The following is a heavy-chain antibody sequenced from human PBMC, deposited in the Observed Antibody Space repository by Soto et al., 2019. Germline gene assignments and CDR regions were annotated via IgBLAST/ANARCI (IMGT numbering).Heavy chain of an antibody. CDR1: GYTFSPFW. V-gene: IGHV3-74*01. CDR2: INSDGSNI. CDR3: VRDRGYPDSFDV. D-gene: IGHD3-10*01. Sequence: EVQLVESGGGLVQPGESLRLSCAASGYTFSPFWMHWVRQAPGKGLVWVSHINSDGSNIVYADSVKGRFTISRDNAKNTLYLQMNSLKAEDTAVYYCVRDRGYPDSFDVWGRGTMVTVSS. J-gene: IGHJ3*01.